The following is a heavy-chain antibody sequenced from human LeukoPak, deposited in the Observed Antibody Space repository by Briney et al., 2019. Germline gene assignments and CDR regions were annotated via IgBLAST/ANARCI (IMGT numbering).Heavy chain of an antibody. CDR3: AKDRRSGWGNLDY. Sequence: GSLRLSCAASGFTFRSYGMHWVRQAPGKGLEWVAVISYDGSNKYYADSVKGRFIISRDNSKNTLYLQMNSLRAEDTAVYYCAKDRRSGWGNLDYWGQGTLVTVSS. V-gene: IGHV3-30*18. CDR1: GFTFRSYG. CDR2: ISYDGSNK. J-gene: IGHJ4*02. D-gene: IGHD6-19*01.